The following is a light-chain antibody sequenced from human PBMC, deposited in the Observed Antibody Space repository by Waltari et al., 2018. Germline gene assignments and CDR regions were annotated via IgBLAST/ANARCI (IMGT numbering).Light chain of an antibody. CDR3: QQYDGIVVT. V-gene: IGKV3-20*01. J-gene: IGKJ4*01. Sequence: EIVLTQSPGTLSLSPGDSATLSCRARPTVSTIALSWDQQKHGQAPRVLIYSTYNRATGIPYRCGGSWSGTDFTITINILAPEDFAMYYCQQYDGIVVTFGGGTKVEI. CDR2: STY. CDR1: PTVSTIA.